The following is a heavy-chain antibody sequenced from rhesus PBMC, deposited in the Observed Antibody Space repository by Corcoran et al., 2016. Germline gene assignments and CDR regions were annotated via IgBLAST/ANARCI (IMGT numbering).Heavy chain of an antibody. CDR1: GASISSYW. CDR2: INGNSGST. CDR3: ARSYSSGWYGGYYGLYS. J-gene: IGHJ6*01. Sequence: QVQLQESGPGLVKPSETLSLTCAVSGASISSYWWNWIRQPPGKGLDWIGEINGNSGSTNYNPTLKRRVTISKDASKNQFCLKLSSVTAADTAVYYCARSYSSGWYGGYYGLYSWGQGVVVTVSS. V-gene: IGHV4-80*01. D-gene: IGHD6-31*01.